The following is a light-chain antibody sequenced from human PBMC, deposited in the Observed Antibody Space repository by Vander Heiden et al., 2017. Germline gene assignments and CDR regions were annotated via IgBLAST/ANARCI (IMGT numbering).Light chain of an antibody. CDR2: ATS. Sequence: DIQMTQSPSSLSASVGDRVTITCRASQRVSSYLNCYQQKPGKAPKLLIFATSSFLSAVPSRPSGSASGTDFTLTISRLQPEDFATYFCQQSDSTPITFGGGTKVEIK. CDR1: QRVSSY. V-gene: IGKV1-39*01. J-gene: IGKJ4*01. CDR3: QQSDSTPIT.